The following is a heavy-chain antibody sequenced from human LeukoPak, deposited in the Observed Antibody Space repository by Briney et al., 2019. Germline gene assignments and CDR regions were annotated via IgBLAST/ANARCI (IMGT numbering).Heavy chain of an antibody. D-gene: IGHD1-26*01. CDR1: GGSFSGYY. J-gene: IGHJ4*02. CDR3: ARRLRAATIDY. Sequence: SETLSLTCAVYGGSFSGYYWSWIRQPPGKGLEWIGEINHSGSTNYNPSLKSRVTISVDTSKNQFSLKLSSVTAADTAVYYCARRLRAATIDYWGQGTLVTVSS. CDR2: INHSGST. V-gene: IGHV4-34*01.